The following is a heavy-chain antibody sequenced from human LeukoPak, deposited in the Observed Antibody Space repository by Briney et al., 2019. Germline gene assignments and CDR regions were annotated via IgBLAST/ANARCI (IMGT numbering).Heavy chain of an antibody. Sequence: GGPLRLSCAASGFTFSSSWRPGVGQAPGRGLVWVSRVSSDGSITDYTDSVKGRFTLSRGNFENTLYLHMSSLRADDTAIYYCARAGKAAAFDYWGQGTLVTVSS. D-gene: IGHD2-15*01. CDR1: GFTFSSSW. CDR3: ARAGKAAAFDY. J-gene: IGHJ4*02. V-gene: IGHV3-74*01. CDR2: VSSDGSIT.